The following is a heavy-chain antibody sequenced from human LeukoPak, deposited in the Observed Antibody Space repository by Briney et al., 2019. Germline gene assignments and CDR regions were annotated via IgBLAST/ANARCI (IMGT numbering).Heavy chain of an antibody. J-gene: IGHJ4*02. Sequence: GGSLRLSCAASGFTFSSYAMNWVRQAPGKGLEWVSGISGSGGSTYYADSVKGRFTISRDNSKNTLYLQMNSLRAEDTAIYYCAKDWAVAGTNDFDYWGQGTLVTVSS. CDR3: AKDWAVAGTNDFDY. D-gene: IGHD6-19*01. V-gene: IGHV3-23*01. CDR2: ISGSGGST. CDR1: GFTFSSYA.